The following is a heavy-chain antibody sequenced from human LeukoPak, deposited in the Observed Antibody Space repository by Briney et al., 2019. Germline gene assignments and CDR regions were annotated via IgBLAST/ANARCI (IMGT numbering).Heavy chain of an antibody. Sequence: GGSLRLSCAASGFTFSSYGMHWVRQAPGKGLEWVAVISYDVSNKYYADSAKGRFTISRDNSKNTLYLQMNSLRAEDTAVYYCAKEEEDYWGQGTLVTVSS. V-gene: IGHV3-30*18. CDR2: ISYDVSNK. CDR3: AKEEEDY. J-gene: IGHJ4*02. CDR1: GFTFSSYG.